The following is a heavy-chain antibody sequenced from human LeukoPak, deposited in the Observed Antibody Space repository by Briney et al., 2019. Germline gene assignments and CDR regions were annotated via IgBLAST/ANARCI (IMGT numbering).Heavy chain of an antibody. J-gene: IGHJ3*02. D-gene: IGHD5-24*01. Sequence: GGSLRLSCAASGFTFDDYGMNWVRQAPGKGLEWVSGVNWDGGSTGYADSVKGRFTISRDNAKSSLYLQMNSLRAEDTALYHCARRQDRGLRTGVRAFDIWGRGTMVTVSS. CDR3: ARRQDRGLRTGVRAFDI. CDR1: GFTFDDYG. CDR2: VNWDGGST. V-gene: IGHV3-20*01.